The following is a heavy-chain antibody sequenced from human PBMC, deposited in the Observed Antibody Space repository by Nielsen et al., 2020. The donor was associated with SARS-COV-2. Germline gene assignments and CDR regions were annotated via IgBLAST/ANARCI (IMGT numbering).Heavy chain of an antibody. J-gene: IGHJ6*03. CDR1: GFTFSSYG. D-gene: IGHD6-13*01. CDR3: AKAYYSTRHYYMDV. Sequence: GGSLRLSCAASGFTFSSYGMHWVRQAPGKGLEWVAVISYDGSNKYYADSVKGRFTISRDNSKNTLYLQMNSLRAEDTAVYYCAKAYYSTRHYYMDVWGKGTTVTVSS. CDR2: ISYDGSNK. V-gene: IGHV3-30*18.